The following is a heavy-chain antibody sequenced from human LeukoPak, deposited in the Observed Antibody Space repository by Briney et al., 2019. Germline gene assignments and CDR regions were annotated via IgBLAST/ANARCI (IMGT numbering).Heavy chain of an antibody. V-gene: IGHV4-59*01. CDR1: GGPLTSYY. D-gene: IGHD5-12*01. CDR2: IYYRGST. J-gene: IGHJ3*01. CDR3: ARARYSGYDGFGAFDV. Sequence: SETLSLTCAVSGGPLTSYYWTWIRQPPGKGLEWIGFIYYRGSTNYNPSLESRVTISIDTSKNRFSLKLSSVTAADTAAYYCARARYSGYDGFGAFDVWGQGTMVTVSS.